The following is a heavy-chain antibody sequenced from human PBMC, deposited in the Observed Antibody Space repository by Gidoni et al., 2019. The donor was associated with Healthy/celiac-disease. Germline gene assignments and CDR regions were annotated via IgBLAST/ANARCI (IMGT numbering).Heavy chain of an antibody. Sequence: QVQLVQSGAEVKKPGASVKVSCKASGHTFTSSGISWVRQAPGQGLEWMGWISAYNGNTNYAQKLQGRVTMTTDTSTSTAYMELRSLRSDDTAVYYCARDQNTQSGRLVAKFDYWGQGTLVTVSS. CDR2: ISAYNGNT. J-gene: IGHJ4*02. V-gene: IGHV1-18*01. CDR1: GHTFTSSG. CDR3: ARDQNTQSGRLVAKFDY. D-gene: IGHD2-8*02.